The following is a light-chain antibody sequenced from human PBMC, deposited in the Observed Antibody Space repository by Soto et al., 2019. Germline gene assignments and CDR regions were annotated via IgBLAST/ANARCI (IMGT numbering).Light chain of an antibody. J-gene: IGKJ1*01. Sequence: DVQMTQSPSSLSASVGDRVTVTCRASQTISTLLNWYQQKPGKAPNLLIYEASSLQSGVPSRFAGSGSGTDFTLTISSLQPEDFATYYCQQSYTTPWTFGQGTKVDI. CDR3: QQSYTTPWT. V-gene: IGKV1-39*01. CDR2: EAS. CDR1: QTISTL.